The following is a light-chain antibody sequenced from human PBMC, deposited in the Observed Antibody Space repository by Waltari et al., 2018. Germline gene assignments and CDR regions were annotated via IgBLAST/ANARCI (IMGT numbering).Light chain of an antibody. CDR1: SSDIGNYNF. CDR2: EAF. J-gene: IGLJ3*02. Sequence: QSALTQPASVSGSPGQSITISCTGTSSDIGNYNFVSWYQQHPDKVPKVLIYEAFNRPSGVSDRFSASKVGNTASLIISGLQPEDEADYYCASFTTSDTWVFGGGTKLTV. CDR3: ASFTTSDTWV. V-gene: IGLV2-14*01.